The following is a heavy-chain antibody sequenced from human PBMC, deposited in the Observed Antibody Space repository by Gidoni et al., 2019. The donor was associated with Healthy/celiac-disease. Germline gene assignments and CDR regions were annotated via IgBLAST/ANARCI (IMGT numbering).Heavy chain of an antibody. CDR3: ATGGFWSGYYPFDY. V-gene: IGHV1-24*01. J-gene: IGHJ4*02. CDR1: GYTRTELS. Sequence: QVQLVQSGAEVKKPGASVKVPCKVSGYTRTELSMHWVRQAPGKGLEWMGGFDPEDGETIYAQKFQGRVTMTEDTSTDTAYMELSSLRSEDTAVYYCATGGFWSGYYPFDYWGQGTLVTVSS. D-gene: IGHD3-3*01. CDR2: FDPEDGET.